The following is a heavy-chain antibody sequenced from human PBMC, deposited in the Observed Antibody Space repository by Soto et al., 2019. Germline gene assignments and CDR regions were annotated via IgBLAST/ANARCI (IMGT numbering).Heavy chain of an antibody. V-gene: IGHV3-33*01. CDR2: IWYDGSNK. J-gene: IGHJ4*02. D-gene: IGHD3-22*01. CDR1: GFTFSSYG. CDR3: ARSFGYYYDSSGYYFDY. Sequence: VGSLRLSCAASGFTFSSYGMHWVRQAPGKGLEWVAVIWYDGSNKYYADSVKGRFTISRDNSKNTLYLQMNSLRAEDTAVYYCARSFGYYYDSSGYYFDYWGQGTLVNVSS.